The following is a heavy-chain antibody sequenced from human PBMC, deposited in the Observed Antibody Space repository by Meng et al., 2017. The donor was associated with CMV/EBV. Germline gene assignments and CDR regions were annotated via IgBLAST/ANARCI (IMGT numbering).Heavy chain of an antibody. CDR2: ISGSGGST. CDR1: GFTFDDYA. Sequence: GESLKISCAASGFTFDDYAMSWVRQAPGKGLEWVSAISGSGGSTYYADSVKGRFTISRDNSKNTLYLRMNSLRAEDTAVYYCATETIFGVASYGMDVWGQGTTVTVSS. V-gene: IGHV3-23*01. J-gene: IGHJ6*02. CDR3: ATETIFGVASYGMDV. D-gene: IGHD3-3*01.